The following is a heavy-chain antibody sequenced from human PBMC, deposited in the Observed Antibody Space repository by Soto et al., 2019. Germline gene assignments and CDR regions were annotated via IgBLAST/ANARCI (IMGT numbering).Heavy chain of an antibody. CDR3: VRKHVAAPGIDWFDT. Sequence: ASVQVSCKASGYPFTSYGIHWVRQAPGQRLEWMGWINAANGDTKYSPKFQGRVTITRDTSASTAYMELSSLRSEDTAVYYCVRKHVAAPGIDWFDTWGQGTLVTVSS. D-gene: IGHD6-13*01. CDR1: GYPFTSYG. V-gene: IGHV1-3*01. CDR2: INAANGDT. J-gene: IGHJ5*02.